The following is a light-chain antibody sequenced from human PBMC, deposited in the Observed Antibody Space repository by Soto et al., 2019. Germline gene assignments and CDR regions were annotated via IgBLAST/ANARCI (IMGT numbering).Light chain of an antibody. CDR2: AAS. CDR3: QHYYNYPWT. CDR1: QDIHNY. V-gene: IGKV1-8*01. Sequence: AVLLTQSPSSFSASTGDRATITCRASQDIHNYLAWYQQVPGKAPKLLLYAASISQTGVPSRFSGSGSGTDFTLTIDGLQSEDFATYFCQHYYNYPWTFGQGTTVE. J-gene: IGKJ1*01.